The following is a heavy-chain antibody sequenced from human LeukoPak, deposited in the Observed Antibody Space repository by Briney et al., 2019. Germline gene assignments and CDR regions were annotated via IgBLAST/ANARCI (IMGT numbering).Heavy chain of an antibody. V-gene: IGHV4-30-4*01. CDR1: GGSISSGDYY. D-gene: IGHD5-18*01. CDR3: ARVDTPMVYYDY. CDR2: IYYSGIT. Sequence: SETLSLTCTVSGGSISSGDYYWSWIRQPPGKVLEWIGYIYYSGITYYNPSLKSRVTISVDTSKNQFSLKLSSVTAADTAVYYCARVDTPMVYYDYWGQGTLVTVSS. J-gene: IGHJ4*02.